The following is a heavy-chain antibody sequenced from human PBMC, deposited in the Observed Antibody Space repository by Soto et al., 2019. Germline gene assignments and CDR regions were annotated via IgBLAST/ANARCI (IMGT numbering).Heavy chain of an antibody. J-gene: IGHJ5*02. CDR2: ISLYSDGT. V-gene: IGHV1-18*01. CDR1: GYTFSNCG. Sequence: ASVKVSCKTSGYTFSNCGITWVRQAPGQPLEWLGWISLYSDGTNYAQKFQGRVSMTTDTSTTIAYMELRSLRSDGTAVYYCARVVPGAEAWFGPWGQGTLVTVSS. CDR3: ARVVPGAEAWFGP. D-gene: IGHD2-2*01.